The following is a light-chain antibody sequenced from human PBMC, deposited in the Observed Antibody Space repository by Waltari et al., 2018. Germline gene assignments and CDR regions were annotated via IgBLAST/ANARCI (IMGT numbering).Light chain of an antibody. Sequence: DIQMTQSPSSLSASVGEKVTITCRASQSISEYLNRYQQKPGKAPKPPIYGASSLQSGVPSRFSGSGSGTDFTLSITSLHPEDSATYYCQLSDTFGGGTKVEIK. J-gene: IGKJ4*02. CDR3: QLSDT. V-gene: IGKV1-39*01. CDR2: GAS. CDR1: QSISEY.